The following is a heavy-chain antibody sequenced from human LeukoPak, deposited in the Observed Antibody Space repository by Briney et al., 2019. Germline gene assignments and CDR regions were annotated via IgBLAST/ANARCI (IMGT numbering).Heavy chain of an antibody. CDR2: IWYDGSNK. J-gene: IGHJ4*02. D-gene: IGHD4-17*01. V-gene: IGHV3-33*06. CDR1: GYTLTELS. Sequence: SCKVSGYTLTELSMHWVRQAPGKGLEWVAVIWYDGSNKYYADSVKGRFTISRDNSKNTLYLQMNSLRAEDTAVYYCAKEPDDYGANWGQGTLVTVSS. CDR3: AKEPDDYGAN.